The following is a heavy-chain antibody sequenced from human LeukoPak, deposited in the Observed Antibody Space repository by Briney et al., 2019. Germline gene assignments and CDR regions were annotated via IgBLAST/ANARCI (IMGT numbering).Heavy chain of an antibody. Sequence: SETLSLTCTVSGGSVSSGSYYWSWIRQPPGKGLEWIGYIYYSGSTNYNPSLKSRVTISVDTSKNQFSLKLSSVTAADTAVYYCAGNLRGGIYYWGQGTLVTVSS. D-gene: IGHD3-10*01. CDR3: AGNLRGGIYY. CDR2: IYYSGST. V-gene: IGHV4-61*01. CDR1: GGSVSSGSYY. J-gene: IGHJ4*02.